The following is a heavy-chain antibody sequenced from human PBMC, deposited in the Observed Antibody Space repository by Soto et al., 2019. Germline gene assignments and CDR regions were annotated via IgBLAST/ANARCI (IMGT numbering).Heavy chain of an antibody. D-gene: IGHD3-16*01. V-gene: IGHV4-59*01. J-gene: IGHJ6*02. Sequence: PSETLSLTCTVSGGSISSYYWSWIRQPPGKGLEWIGYIYYSGSTNYNPSLKSRVTISVDTSKNQFSLKLSSVTAADTAVYYCARAEGDYESQNRYYYYGMDVWGQGNTVTVS. CDR1: GGSISSYY. CDR3: ARAEGDYESQNRYYYYGMDV. CDR2: IYYSGST.